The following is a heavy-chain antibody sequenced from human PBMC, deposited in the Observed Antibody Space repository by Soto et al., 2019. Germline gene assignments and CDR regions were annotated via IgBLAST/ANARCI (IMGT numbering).Heavy chain of an antibody. CDR3: ARGLSTHWFDP. V-gene: IGHV4-34*01. Sequence: QVQVQQWGAGLLKPSETLSLTCAVYGGSFSAYYWSWIRQPPGKGLEWIGEINHSGSTNYNPSLKSRVTISVDTPNNQFSLKLSSVTAADTAVYYCARGLSTHWFDPWGQGTLVTVSS. CDR2: INHSGST. CDR1: GGSFSAYY. J-gene: IGHJ5*02.